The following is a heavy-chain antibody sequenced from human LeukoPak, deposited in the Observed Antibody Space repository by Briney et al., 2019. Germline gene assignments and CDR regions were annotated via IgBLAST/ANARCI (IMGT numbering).Heavy chain of an antibody. CDR1: GYTFTSYY. CDR3: ARGWPTQRSRLSDIVLMVYAGNPWVY. CDR2: INPSGGST. Sequence: ASVKVSCKASGYTFTSYYMHWVRQAPGQGLEWMGIINPSGGSTSYAQKFQGRVTMTRDTSTSTVYMELSSLRSEDTAVYYCARGWPTQRSRLSDIVLMVYAGNPWVYWGQGTLVTVSS. D-gene: IGHD2-8*01. J-gene: IGHJ4*02. V-gene: IGHV1-46*01.